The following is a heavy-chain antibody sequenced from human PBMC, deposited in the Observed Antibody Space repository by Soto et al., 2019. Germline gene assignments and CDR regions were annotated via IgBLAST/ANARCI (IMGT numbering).Heavy chain of an antibody. Sequence: SETLSLTCTVSGGSISSGGYYWSWIRQHPGKGLEWIGYIYYSGSTYYNPSLKSRVTISVDTSKNQFSLKLSSVTAADTAVYYCARTSPMNTIDYWGQGTLVTVSS. CDR2: IYYSGST. D-gene: IGHD3-16*01. J-gene: IGHJ4*02. CDR1: GGSISSGGYY. V-gene: IGHV4-31*03. CDR3: ARTSPMNTIDY.